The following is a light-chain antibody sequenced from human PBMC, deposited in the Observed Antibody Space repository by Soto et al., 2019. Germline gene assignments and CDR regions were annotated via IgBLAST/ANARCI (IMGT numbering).Light chain of an antibody. CDR3: SSYTSSNTRYV. J-gene: IGLJ1*01. Sequence: QSELTQPASVSVSPGQSITISCPGTSSDVGGYNYVSWYQQHPGKAPKLMIYDVSSRPSGVSYRFSGSKSGNTASLTISGLQAEDEADYYCSSYTSSNTRYVFGTGTKVTVL. CDR1: SSDVGGYNY. V-gene: IGLV2-14*01. CDR2: DVS.